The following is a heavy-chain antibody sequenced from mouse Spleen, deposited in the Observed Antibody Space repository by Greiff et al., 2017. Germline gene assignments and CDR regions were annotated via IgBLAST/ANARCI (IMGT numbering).Heavy chain of an antibody. D-gene: IGHD1-1*01. CDR3: ARGYYDGSYWFAY. V-gene: IGHV1-59*01. CDR1: GYTFTSYW. J-gene: IGHJ3*01. CDR2: IDPSDSYT. Sequence: VQLQQSGAELVRPGTSVKLSCKASGYTFTSYWMHWVKQRPGQGLEWIGVIDPSDSYTNYNQKFKGKATLTVDTSSSTAYMQLSSLTSEDSAVYYCARGYYDGSYWFAYWGQGTLVTVSA.